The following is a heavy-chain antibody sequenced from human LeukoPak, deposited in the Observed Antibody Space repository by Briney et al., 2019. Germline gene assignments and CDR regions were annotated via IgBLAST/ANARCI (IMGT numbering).Heavy chain of an antibody. Sequence: PGGSLRLSCAASGFTFSTYNMSWVRQAPGKGLEGVSVIYSGGSTYYADSVKGRFTISRDNSKNTLYLQMNSLRAEDTAVYYCARAARDYYDSSGYPYWGQGTLVTVSS. D-gene: IGHD3-22*01. J-gene: IGHJ4*02. V-gene: IGHV3-53*01. CDR3: ARAARDYYDSSGYPY. CDR1: GFTFSTYN. CDR2: IYSGGST.